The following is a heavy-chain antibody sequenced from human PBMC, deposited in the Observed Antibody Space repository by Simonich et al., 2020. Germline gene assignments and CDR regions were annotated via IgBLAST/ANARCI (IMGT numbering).Heavy chain of an antibody. CDR3: ARDGLGTAYYYYMDV. J-gene: IGHJ6*03. V-gene: IGHV3-7*01. CDR2: IKQDGREK. Sequence: EVQLVESGGGLVQPGGSLRLSWAASGFTFSSYWLSGVRQAPGKGREWVANIKQDGREKYYVDSVKGRFTISRDNAKNSLYLQMNSLRAEDTAVYYCARDGLGTAYYYYMDVWGKGTTVTVSS. CDR1: GFTFSSYW. D-gene: IGHD7-27*01.